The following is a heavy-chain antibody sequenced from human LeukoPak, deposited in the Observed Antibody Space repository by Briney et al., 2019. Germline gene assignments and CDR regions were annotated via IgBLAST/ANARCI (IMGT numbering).Heavy chain of an antibody. V-gene: IGHV1-8*01. J-gene: IGHJ4*02. CDR2: MNPNSGST. Sequence: ASVKVSCKASGYTFTSYDINWVRQATGQGLEWMGWMNPNSGSTGYAQKFQGRVTMTRNTSISTAYMELSSLRSEDTAVYCCARGLGASWPFDYWGQGTLVTVSS. CDR3: ARGLGASWPFDY. D-gene: IGHD6-13*01. CDR1: GYTFTSYD.